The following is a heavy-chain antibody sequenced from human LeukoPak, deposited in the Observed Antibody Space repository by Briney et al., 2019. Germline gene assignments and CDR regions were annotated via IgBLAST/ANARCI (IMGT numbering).Heavy chain of an antibody. CDR2: IYSGGST. V-gene: IGHV3-53*01. D-gene: IGHD1-26*01. CDR1: GFTVSSNY. CDR3: ARGGSYLSAFDI. Sequence: GGSLRLSCAASGFTVSSNYMSWVRQAPGKGLEWVSIIYSGGSTFYADSVKGRFTISRDNSKNTLYLQMNSLRAEDTAVCYCARGGSYLSAFDIWGQGTMVTVSS. J-gene: IGHJ3*02.